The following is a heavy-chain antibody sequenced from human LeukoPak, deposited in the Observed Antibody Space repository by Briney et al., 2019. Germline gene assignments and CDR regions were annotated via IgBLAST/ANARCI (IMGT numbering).Heavy chain of an antibody. CDR3: ARHSEPYCSSTSCYPYY. J-gene: IGHJ4*02. Sequence: GESLKISCKGSGYSFTSYWIGWVRQMPGKGLEWMGIIYPGDSDTRYSPSFQGQVTNSADKSISTAYLQWSSLKASDTGMYYGARHSEPYCSSTSCYPYYWGQGTPVTVSS. CDR1: GYSFTSYW. V-gene: IGHV5-51*01. CDR2: IYPGDSDT. D-gene: IGHD2-2*01.